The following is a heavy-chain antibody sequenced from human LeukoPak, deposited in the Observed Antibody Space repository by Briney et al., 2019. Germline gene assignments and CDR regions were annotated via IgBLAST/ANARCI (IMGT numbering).Heavy chain of an antibody. D-gene: IGHD6-19*01. J-gene: IGHJ4*02. CDR3: ARVGQQWEPLDY. CDR2: IYSGGST. V-gene: IGHV3-66*01. Sequence: GGSLRFSCAASGFTVSSNYMSWVRQAPGKGLEWVSVIYSGGSTSYADSVKGRFTISRDNSKNTLYLQMNSLRAEDTAVYYCARVGQQWEPLDYWGQGTLVTVSS. CDR1: GFTVSSNY.